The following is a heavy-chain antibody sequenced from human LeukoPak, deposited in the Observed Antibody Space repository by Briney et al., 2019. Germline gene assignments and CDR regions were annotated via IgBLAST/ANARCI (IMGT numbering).Heavy chain of an antibody. Sequence: GGSLRLSCAASGFTFSSYGMSWVRQAPGKGLEWVSAISGGDGSTYYVDSVKGRFTISRDNSKNTLYLQMNSLRAEDTAVYYCAKDLHLRYFDWLPGDSFDVWGQGTMVTVSS. J-gene: IGHJ3*01. CDR3: AKDLHLRYFDWLPGDSFDV. D-gene: IGHD3-9*01. V-gene: IGHV3-23*01. CDR1: GFTFSSYG. CDR2: ISGGDGST.